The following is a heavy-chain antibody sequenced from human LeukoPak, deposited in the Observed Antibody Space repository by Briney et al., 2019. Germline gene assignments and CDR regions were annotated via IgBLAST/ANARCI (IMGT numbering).Heavy chain of an antibody. Sequence: SETLSLTCTVSGGSISSYYWSWIRQPPGKGLEWFGYIYYSGRTNYNPSLKSRVTISVDTAKNQFSLKLSSVTAADTAVVYCARESLGYSYGFPHYYYMDVWGKGTTVTV. CDR1: GGSISSYY. D-gene: IGHD5-18*01. J-gene: IGHJ6*03. CDR2: IYYSGRT. CDR3: ARESLGYSYGFPHYYYMDV. V-gene: IGHV4-59*01.